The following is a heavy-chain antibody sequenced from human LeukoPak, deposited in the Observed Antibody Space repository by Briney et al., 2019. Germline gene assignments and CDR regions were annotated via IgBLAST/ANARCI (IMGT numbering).Heavy chain of an antibody. CDR3: AREKGSSWSNYYYYYMDV. V-gene: IGHV1-18*01. D-gene: IGHD6-13*01. CDR1: GYTFTSYG. Sequence: ASVKVSCKASGYTFTSYGISWVRQAPGQGLEWMGWISAYNGNTNYAQKLQGSVTMTTDTSTSTAYMELRSLRSDDTAVYYCAREKGSSWSNYYYYYMDVWGKGTTVTVSS. J-gene: IGHJ6*03. CDR2: ISAYNGNT.